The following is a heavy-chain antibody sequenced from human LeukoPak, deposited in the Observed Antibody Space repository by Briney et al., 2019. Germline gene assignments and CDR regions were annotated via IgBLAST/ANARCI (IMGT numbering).Heavy chain of an antibody. J-gene: IGHJ4*02. CDR1: GFIFSNYW. V-gene: IGHV3-7*05. CDR3: ARVLTGYRDY. D-gene: IGHD3-9*01. CDR2: IKEDGSKK. Sequence: GGSLRLSCEASGFIFSNYWMNWVRQAPGKGLEWVANIKEDGSKKDYADSVKGRFTISRDNAKNSLYLEMSSLRAEDTAVYYCARVLTGYRDYWGQGTLVTVSS.